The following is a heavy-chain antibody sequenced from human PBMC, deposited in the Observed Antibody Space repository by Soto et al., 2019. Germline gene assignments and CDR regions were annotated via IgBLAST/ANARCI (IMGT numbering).Heavy chain of an antibody. CDR1: GFTFSSYA. CDR2: ISYDGSNK. D-gene: IGHD5-18*01. V-gene: IGHV3-30-3*01. J-gene: IGHJ4*02. CDR3: ARDQGIQLWLFDY. Sequence: GGSLRLSCAASGFTFSSYAMHWVRQAPGKGLEWVAVISYDGSNKYYADSAKGRFTISRDNSKNTLYLQMNSLRAEDTAVYYCARDQGIQLWLFDYWGQGTLVTVSS.